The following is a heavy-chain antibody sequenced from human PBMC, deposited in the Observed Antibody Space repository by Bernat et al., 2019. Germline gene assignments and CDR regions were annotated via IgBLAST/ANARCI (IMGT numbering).Heavy chain of an antibody. CDR2: ISYDGSNK. Sequence: QVQLVESGGGVVQPGRSLRLSCAASGFTFSSYGMHWVRQAPGKGLEWVAVISYDGSNKYYADSVKGRFTISRDNSTNTLYLQMNSLRSADTAVYYCAKEYYYGSGSYPSWYFDLWGRGTLVTVSS. D-gene: IGHD3-10*01. V-gene: IGHV3-30*18. CDR3: AKEYYYGSGSYPSWYFDL. J-gene: IGHJ2*01. CDR1: GFTFSSYG.